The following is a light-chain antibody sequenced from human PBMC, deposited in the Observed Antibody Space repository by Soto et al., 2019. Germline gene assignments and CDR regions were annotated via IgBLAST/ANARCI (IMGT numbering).Light chain of an antibody. J-gene: IGKJ1*01. CDR3: QQYYTYWHM. CDR1: QSISDY. V-gene: IGKV1-5*01. CDR2: DAS. Sequence: DIQMTQSPSTMSASVGDRVIITCRASQSISDYLAWYQQKPGKAPKLLIYDASNLESGVPSTFSGSGSGTEFTLTISSLQPDEFATYYCQQYYTYWHMFGQGTKVDIK.